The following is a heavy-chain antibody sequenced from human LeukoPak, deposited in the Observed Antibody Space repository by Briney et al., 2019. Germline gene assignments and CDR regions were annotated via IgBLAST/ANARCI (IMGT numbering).Heavy chain of an antibody. V-gene: IGHV4-59*12. Sequence: PSETPSLTCTVSGGSISSYYWSWIRQPPGKGLEWIGYIYYSGSTNYNPSLKSRVTISVDTSKNQFSLKLSSVTAADTAVYYCATDYGDAGAFDIWGQGTMVTVSS. J-gene: IGHJ3*02. D-gene: IGHD4-17*01. CDR1: GGSISSYY. CDR2: IYYSGST. CDR3: ATDYGDAGAFDI.